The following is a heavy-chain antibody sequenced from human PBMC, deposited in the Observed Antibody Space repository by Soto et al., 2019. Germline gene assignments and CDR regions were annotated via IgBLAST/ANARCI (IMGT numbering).Heavy chain of an antibody. D-gene: IGHD6-19*01. CDR2: IGGSGGST. J-gene: IGHJ4*02. Sequence: EVQLLESGGGLVQPGGSLRLSCAASGFTFSSYAMSWVRQAPGKGLEWVSAIGGSGGSTYYADSVKGRFTISRDNSKNTLYLQMNSLRAEDTAVYYCATFMAVAGTPAGYFDYWGQGTLVTVSS. V-gene: IGHV3-23*01. CDR3: ATFMAVAGTPAGYFDY. CDR1: GFTFSSYA.